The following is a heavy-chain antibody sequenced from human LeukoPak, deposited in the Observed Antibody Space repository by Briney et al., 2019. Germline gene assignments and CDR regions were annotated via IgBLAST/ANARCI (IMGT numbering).Heavy chain of an antibody. J-gene: IGHJ4*02. CDR1: GYTFTGYY. Sequence: GASVKVSCRASGYTFTGYYMHWVRQASGQGLEWMGWINPNSGGTNYAQKFQGRVIMTRDTSISTAYMELSRLRSDDTAVYYCAGTSAIPRYCTNGVCSKLGLFDYWGQGTLVTVSS. D-gene: IGHD2-8*01. CDR2: INPNSGGT. CDR3: AGTSAIPRYCTNGVCSKLGLFDY. V-gene: IGHV1-2*02.